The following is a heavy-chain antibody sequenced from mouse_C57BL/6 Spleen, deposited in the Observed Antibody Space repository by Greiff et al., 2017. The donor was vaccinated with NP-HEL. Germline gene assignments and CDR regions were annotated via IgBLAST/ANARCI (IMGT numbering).Heavy chain of an antibody. J-gene: IGHJ4*01. D-gene: IGHD1-1*01. Sequence: EVQVVESGGGLVKPGGSLKLSCAASGFTFSDYGMHWVRQAPEQGLEWVAYISSGSSTSYYADTVKGRVTLARDNAKNTLFLQMTSLRSEDTAMYYCARWTIYEAMDDWGQGTSVTVSS. CDR1: GFTFSDYG. CDR3: ARWTIYEAMDD. CDR2: ISSGSSTS. V-gene: IGHV5-17*01.